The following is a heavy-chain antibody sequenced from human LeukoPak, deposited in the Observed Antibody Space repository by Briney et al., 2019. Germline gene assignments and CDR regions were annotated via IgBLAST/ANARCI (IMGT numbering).Heavy chain of an antibody. Sequence: GGSLRLSCAASGFTFSSYAMSWVRQAPGKGLEWVSAISRSGSNTYYADSVKGRFTISRDNSKNTLYLQMNSLRAEDTAVYHCAKNRGGSCYSCLDYWGQGTLVTVSS. CDR1: GFTFSSYA. CDR3: AKNRGGSCYSCLDY. D-gene: IGHD2-15*01. J-gene: IGHJ4*02. CDR2: ISRSGSNT. V-gene: IGHV3-23*01.